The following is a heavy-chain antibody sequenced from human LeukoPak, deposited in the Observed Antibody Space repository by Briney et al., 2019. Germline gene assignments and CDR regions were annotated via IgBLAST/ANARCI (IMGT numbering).Heavy chain of an antibody. CDR3: ARLRSLGKPYYFDY. CDR1: GYTLTSYG. CDR2: ISAYNGNT. D-gene: IGHD7-27*01. Sequence: AAVKVSFKSSGYTLTSYGISGVRQAPGQGREGMGWISAYNGNTNYAQKLQGRATITTDTSTSTAYMELRSLRSDDTAVYYCARLRSLGKPYYFDYWGQGTLVTVSS. J-gene: IGHJ4*02. V-gene: IGHV1-18*01.